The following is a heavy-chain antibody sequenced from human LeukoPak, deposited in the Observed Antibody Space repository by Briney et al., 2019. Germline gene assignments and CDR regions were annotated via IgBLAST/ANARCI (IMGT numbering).Heavy chain of an antibody. D-gene: IGHD2-15*01. CDR2: IIPILGIA. CDR3: AMSSIVVVAATPFDY. Sequence: SVKVSCKASGGTFSGYAISWVRQAPGQGLEWMGRIIPILGIANYAQKFQGRVTITADKSTSTAYMELSSLRSEDTAVYYCAMSSIVVVAATPFDYWGQGTLVTVSS. CDR1: GGTFSGYA. J-gene: IGHJ4*02. V-gene: IGHV1-69*04.